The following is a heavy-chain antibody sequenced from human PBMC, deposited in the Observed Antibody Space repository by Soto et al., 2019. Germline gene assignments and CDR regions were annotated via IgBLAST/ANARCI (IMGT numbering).Heavy chain of an antibody. D-gene: IGHD6-13*01. CDR3: ARDIAAAGTEGYYYDYGMDV. J-gene: IGHJ6*02. Sequence: QVQLQESGPGLVKPSETLSLTCTVSGGSISSYYWSWIRQPPGKGLEWIGYIYYSGSTNYNPSLKSGVTISVDTSDNQFCLKRGSVTAADTAVYYCARDIAAAGTEGYYYDYGMDVWGQGTTVTVSS. CDR2: IYYSGST. CDR1: GGSISSYY. V-gene: IGHV4-59*01.